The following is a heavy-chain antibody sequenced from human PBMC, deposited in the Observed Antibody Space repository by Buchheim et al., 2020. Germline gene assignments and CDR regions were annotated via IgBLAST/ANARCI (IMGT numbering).Heavy chain of an antibody. V-gene: IGHV4-34*01. J-gene: IGHJ6*02. CDR1: GGSFSGYY. D-gene: IGHD2-2*01. CDR2: INHSGST. CDR3: ARDKLLKLGPYCSSTSCQINYYYYGMDV. Sequence: QVQLQQWGAGLLKPSETLSLPCAVYGGSFSGYYWSWIRQPPGKGLEWIGEINHSGSTNYNPSLKSRVTISVDTSKNQIFLKLSSVTAAGTAVYYCARDKLLKLGPYCSSTSCQINYYYYGMDVWGQGTT.